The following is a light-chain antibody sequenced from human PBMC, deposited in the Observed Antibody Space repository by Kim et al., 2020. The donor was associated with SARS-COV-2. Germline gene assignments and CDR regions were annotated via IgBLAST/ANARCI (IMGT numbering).Light chain of an antibody. CDR1: QSVSSSY. V-gene: IGKV3-20*01. CDR2: GAS. J-gene: IGKJ2*01. CDR3: QQYGSSPPMYT. Sequence: EIVLTQSPGTLSLSPGERATLSCRASQSVSSSYLAWYQQKPGQAPRLLIYGASSRVTGIPYRFSGSGSGTDFTLTISRLEPEDFAVYYCQQYGSSPPMYTFGQGTKLEI.